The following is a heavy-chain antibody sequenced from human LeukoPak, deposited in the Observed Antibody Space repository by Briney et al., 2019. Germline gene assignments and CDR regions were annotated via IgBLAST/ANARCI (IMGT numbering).Heavy chain of an antibody. CDR2: IKQDGSEK. Sequence: GGSLRLSCAASGFTFSSYWMSWVRQAPGKGLEWVANIKQDGSEKYYVDSVKGRFTISRDNSKNTLYLQLNRLRVEDTAVYYCVRGDGLILFDYWGQGTLVTVSS. D-gene: IGHD5-24*01. CDR3: VRGDGLILFDY. CDR1: GFTFSSYW. J-gene: IGHJ4*02. V-gene: IGHV3-7*01.